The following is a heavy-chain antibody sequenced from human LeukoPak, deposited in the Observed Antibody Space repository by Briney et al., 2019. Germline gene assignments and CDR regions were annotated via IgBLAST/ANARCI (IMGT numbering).Heavy chain of an antibody. CDR2: IYYSGST. Sequence: ETLSLTCTVSGGSISSYYWSWIWQPPGKGLEWIGYIYYSGSTNYNPSLKSRVTISVDTSKNQFSLKLSSVTAADTAVYYCAREPYYYDSSGYRDAFDIWGQGTMVTVSS. D-gene: IGHD3-22*01. V-gene: IGHV4-59*01. CDR3: AREPYYYDSSGYRDAFDI. CDR1: GGSISSYY. J-gene: IGHJ3*02.